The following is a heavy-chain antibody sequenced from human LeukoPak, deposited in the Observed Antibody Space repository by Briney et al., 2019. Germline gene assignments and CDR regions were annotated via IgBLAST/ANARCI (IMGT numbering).Heavy chain of an antibody. CDR1: GYTFTSYD. D-gene: IGHD3-9*01. V-gene: IGHV1-8*01. CDR2: VNPNSGNT. Sequence: ASVKVSCKASGYTFTSYDINWVRQATGQGLEWMGWVNPNSGNTGYAQKFQGRVTMTRNTSISTAYMELSSLRSEDTAVYYCARGGGGPYDILTGQLDYWGQGTLVTVSS. J-gene: IGHJ4*02. CDR3: ARGGGGPYDILTGQLDY.